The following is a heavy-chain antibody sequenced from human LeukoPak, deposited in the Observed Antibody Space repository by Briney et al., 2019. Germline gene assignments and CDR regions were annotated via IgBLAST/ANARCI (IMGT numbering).Heavy chain of an antibody. J-gene: IGHJ3*02. Sequence: PSETLSLTCAVSDDSFSSHYWTWIRQPPGKGLEWIGYISYIGSTNYNPSLKSRVTISIDTSKNQFSLKLSSVTAADTAIFYCARHRAEMATITDDAFDMWGQGTMVTVSS. CDR2: ISYIGST. CDR3: ARHRAEMATITDDAFDM. D-gene: IGHD5-24*01. V-gene: IGHV4-59*08. CDR1: DDSFSSHY.